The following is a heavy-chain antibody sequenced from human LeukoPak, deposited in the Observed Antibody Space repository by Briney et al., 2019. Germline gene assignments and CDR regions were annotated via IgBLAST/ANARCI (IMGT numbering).Heavy chain of an antibody. V-gene: IGHV3-7*01. J-gene: IGHJ4*02. CDR2: IKQDGSER. CDR3: ARDSTFKLDY. CDR1: GFGFSAYW. Sequence: GGSLGLSCAASGFGFSAYWMTWVRRAPGKGLGWVANIKQDGSERHYVDSVRGRFTISRDNARNSLHLQMNSLRAEDTAVYYCARDSTFKLDYWGQGTLVTVSS.